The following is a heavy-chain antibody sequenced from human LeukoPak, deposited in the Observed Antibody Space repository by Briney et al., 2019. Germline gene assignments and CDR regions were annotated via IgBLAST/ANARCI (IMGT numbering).Heavy chain of an antibody. CDR1: GFTFSSYG. CDR2: ISYDGSNK. J-gene: IGHJ2*01. CDR3: ARDGNFYFDL. D-gene: IGHD1-7*01. Sequence: PGRSLRLSCAASGFTFSSYGMHWVRQAPGKGLEWVAVISYDGSNKYYADSVKGRFTISRDNAKNSPYLQMNSLRAEDTAVYYCARDGNFYFDLWGRGTLVTVSS. V-gene: IGHV3-30*03.